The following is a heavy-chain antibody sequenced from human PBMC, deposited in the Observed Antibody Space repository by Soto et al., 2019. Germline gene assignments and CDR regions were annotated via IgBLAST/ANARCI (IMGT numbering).Heavy chain of an antibody. J-gene: IGHJ6*02. CDR2: IMPIFRTP. CDR1: GGTFSNSA. CDR3: AIDKDLLQLGGKCYFILEV. V-gene: IGHV1-69*12. Sequence: QVQLEQSGAEVKKPGSSVKVSCKASGGTFSNSAISWVRQAPGQGLEWMGGIMPIFRTPDYAQKFQGRVTVSAEEATSTAYMGLSGLRSDDTAVYSCAIDKDLLQLGGKCYFILEVWGQGDRVTVSS. D-gene: IGHD5-12*01.